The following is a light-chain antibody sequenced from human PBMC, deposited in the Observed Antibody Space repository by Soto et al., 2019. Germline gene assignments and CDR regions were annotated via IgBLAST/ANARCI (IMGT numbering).Light chain of an antibody. CDR2: DAS. J-gene: IGKJ1*01. CDR3: QHYSSVWA. Sequence: DIQMTQSPSTLSASVGDRVTITCRASQSISIRLAWYQQKLGKAPKVLIYDASSLESGVPSRFSGSGSGTEFTLTISSLQPDDFATYSCQHYSSVWALGQGTKVDIK. CDR1: QSISIR. V-gene: IGKV1-5*01.